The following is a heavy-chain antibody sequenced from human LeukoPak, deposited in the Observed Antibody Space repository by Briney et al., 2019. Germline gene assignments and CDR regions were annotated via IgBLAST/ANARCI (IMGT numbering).Heavy chain of an antibody. D-gene: IGHD2-15*01. CDR3: ARDRSGGSTSIDY. Sequence: SVKVSCKACRYTFTSYDINWVRPPPGQGLEGMGWINPNSCGTNYAQKFQGRVTMTKNTSISTAYMELSRLRSDDTAVYYCARDRSGGSTSIDYWGQGTLVTVSS. CDR2: INPNSCGT. J-gene: IGHJ4*02. CDR1: RYTFTSYD. V-gene: IGHV1-2*02.